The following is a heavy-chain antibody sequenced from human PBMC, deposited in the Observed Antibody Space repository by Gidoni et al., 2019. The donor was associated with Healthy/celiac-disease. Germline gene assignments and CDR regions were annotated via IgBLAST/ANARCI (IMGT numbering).Heavy chain of an antibody. Sequence: GLEWIGEIYHSGSTNYNPSLKSRVTISVDKSKNQFSLKLSSVTAADTAVYYCARMGIRPISGWYEDYYYYGMDVWGQGTTVTVSS. D-gene: IGHD6-19*01. V-gene: IGHV4-4*02. J-gene: IGHJ6*02. CDR3: ARMGIRPISGWYEDYYYYGMDV. CDR2: IYHSGST.